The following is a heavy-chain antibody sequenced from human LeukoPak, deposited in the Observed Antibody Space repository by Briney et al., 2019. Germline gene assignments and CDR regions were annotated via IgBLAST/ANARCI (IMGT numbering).Heavy chain of an antibody. J-gene: IGHJ3*02. CDR1: GFTFSSYS. CDR2: ISSSSSYI. V-gene: IGHV3-21*01. CDR3: ARERTYNWGYAFDI. D-gene: IGHD1-1*01. Sequence: GGSLRLSCAASGFTFSSYSMNWVRQAPGKGLKWVSSISSSSSYIYYADSVKGRFTISRDNAKNSLYLQMNSLRAEDTAVYYCARERTYNWGYAFDIWGQGTMVTVSS.